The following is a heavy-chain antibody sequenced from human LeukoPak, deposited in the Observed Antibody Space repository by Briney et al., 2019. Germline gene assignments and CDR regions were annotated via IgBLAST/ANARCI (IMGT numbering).Heavy chain of an antibody. CDR2: IIPIFGTA. Sequence: SVKVPCKASGGTFSSYAISWVRQAPGQGLEWMGGIIPIFGTANYAQKFQGRVTITTDESTSTAYMELSSLRSEDTAVYYCARGSGRGGYILQIDYWGQGTLVTVSS. CDR1: GGTFSSYA. CDR3: ARGSGRGGYILQIDY. J-gene: IGHJ4*02. D-gene: IGHD5-24*01. V-gene: IGHV1-69*05.